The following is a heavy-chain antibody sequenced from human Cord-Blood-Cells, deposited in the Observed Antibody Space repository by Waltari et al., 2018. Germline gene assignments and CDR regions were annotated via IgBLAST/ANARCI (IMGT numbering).Heavy chain of an antibody. D-gene: IGHD4-4*01. CDR3: ASGDDYSNSDFDY. CDR1: GGTFSSYA. CDR2: IIPILGIA. V-gene: IGHV1-69*09. J-gene: IGHJ4*02. Sequence: QVQLVQSGAEVKKPGSSVKVSCKASGGTFSSYAISWVGQAPGQGLEWMGRIIPILGIANYAQKFQGRVTITADKSTSTAYMELSSLRSEDTAVYYCASGDDYSNSDFDYWGQGTLVTVSS.